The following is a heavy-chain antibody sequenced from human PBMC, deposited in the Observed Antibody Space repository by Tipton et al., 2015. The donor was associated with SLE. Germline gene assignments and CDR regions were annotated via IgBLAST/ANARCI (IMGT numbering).Heavy chain of an antibody. CDR3: ARESAYSTYLDS. CDR2: IYSPGST. D-gene: IGHD2-15*01. J-gene: IGHJ4*02. CDR1: GVTVSSNY. V-gene: IGHV3-53*01. Sequence: SLRLSCAASGVTVSSNYMSWVRPAPGKGLELVSVIYSPGSTYYADSVKGRFTISRDNAKNSLYLQMNSLRVEDTAVYYCARESAYSTYLDSWGQGTLVTVSS.